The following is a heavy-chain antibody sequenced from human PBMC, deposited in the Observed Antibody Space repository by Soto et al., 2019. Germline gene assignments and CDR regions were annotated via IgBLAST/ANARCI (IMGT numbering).Heavy chain of an antibody. CDR2: IYVTGAV. Sequence: SETLSLTCSVSGAALNSGNYYWSWIRQVPRKGLEWIGHIYVTGAVDYNPSLRDRITISQDTSERQFSLNLRLVTAADTAVYYCARLRIATNNYKWFDPWGQGTLVTVSS. V-gene: IGHV4-31*03. CDR1: GAALNSGNYY. J-gene: IGHJ5*02. D-gene: IGHD2-21*01. CDR3: ARLRIATNNYKWFDP.